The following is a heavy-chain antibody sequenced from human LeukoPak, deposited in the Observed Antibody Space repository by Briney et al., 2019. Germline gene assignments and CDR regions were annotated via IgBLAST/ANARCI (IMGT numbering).Heavy chain of an antibody. Sequence: TTSETLSLTCTVSGGSISSGDYYWSWIRQPPGKGLEWIGYIYYSGSTYYNPSLKSRVTISVDTSKNQFSLKLSSVTAADTAVYYCARDFHKRVVPAAMPLLGMDVWGKGTTVTVSS. D-gene: IGHD2-2*01. V-gene: IGHV4-30-4*08. CDR1: GGSISSGDYY. CDR3: ARDFHKRVVPAAMPLLGMDV. CDR2: IYYSGST. J-gene: IGHJ6*04.